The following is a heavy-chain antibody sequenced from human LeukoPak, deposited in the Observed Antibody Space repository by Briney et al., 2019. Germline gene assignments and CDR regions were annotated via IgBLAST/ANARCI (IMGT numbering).Heavy chain of an antibody. J-gene: IGHJ4*02. CDR1: GGSISGYF. D-gene: IGHD1-26*01. V-gene: IGHV4-4*09. CDR3: ARPWGY. Sequence: SETLSLTCAVSGGSISGYFWSWIRQPPGKGLEWIGFIYTSGSTAYNPSLKSRVTMSLDTSKNQLSLKLTSLTAADTAVCYCARPWGYWGRGILVTVSS. CDR2: IYTSGST.